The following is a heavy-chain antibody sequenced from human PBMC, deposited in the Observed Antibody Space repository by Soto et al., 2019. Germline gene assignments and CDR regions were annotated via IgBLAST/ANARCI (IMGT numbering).Heavy chain of an antibody. D-gene: IGHD2-15*01. Sequence: NPSETLSLTCAVSGYSISSGYYWGWIRQPPGKGLEWIGSIYHSGSTYYNPSLKSRVTISVDTSKNQFSLKLSSVTAADTAVYYCARTLLASDIVVVVAATGGGWFDPWGQGTLVTVSS. V-gene: IGHV4-38-2*01. CDR1: GYSISSGYY. CDR2: IYHSGST. CDR3: ARTLLASDIVVVVAATGGGWFDP. J-gene: IGHJ5*02.